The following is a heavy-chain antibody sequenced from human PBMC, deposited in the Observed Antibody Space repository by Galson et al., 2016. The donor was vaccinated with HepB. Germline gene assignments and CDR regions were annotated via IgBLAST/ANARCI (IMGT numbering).Heavy chain of an antibody. CDR1: GYTFTNFY. V-gene: IGHV1-46*01. Sequence: SVKVSCKASGYTFTNFYIHGVRQAPGQGLEWMGIINPSDGFTSYAQKFQGRLTMTRDTSTSTVYMELSSLRSEDTAVYYCAKDLCGGYCSGTPPYGMGVWGQGTTVTVSS. J-gene: IGHJ6*02. CDR2: INPSDGFT. CDR3: AKDLCGGYCSGTPPYGMGV. D-gene: IGHD2-15*01.